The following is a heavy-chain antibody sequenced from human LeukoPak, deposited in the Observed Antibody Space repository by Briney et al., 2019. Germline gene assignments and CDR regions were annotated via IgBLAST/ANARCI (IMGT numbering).Heavy chain of an antibody. D-gene: IGHD3-22*01. CDR1: GGSISTSDSY. J-gene: IGHJ4*02. CDR3: ARDLGHYYYDSSGYYA. CDR2: IYYSGST. Sequence: SETLSLACIVFGGSISTSDSYWGWIRLAPGKGLEWIGTIYYSGSTYYNASLQSRVTISIDTSKNQFSLRLSSVTAADTAVYYCARDLGHYYYDSSGYYAWGQGTLVTVSS. V-gene: IGHV4-39*07.